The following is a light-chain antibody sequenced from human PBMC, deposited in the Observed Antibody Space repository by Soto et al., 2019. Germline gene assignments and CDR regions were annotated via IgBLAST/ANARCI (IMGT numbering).Light chain of an antibody. V-gene: IGKV4-1*01. Sequence: DIVMTQSPDSLAVSLGERATINCKSNRTLFYPSNNKTYLAWYQQKAGQPPKLLIYWASMRESGVPDRFSGGGSGTDFTLTISSLQAEDVEIFYCQQYYNTPYTFGQGTKVDIK. J-gene: IGKJ2*01. CDR1: RTLFYPSNNKTY. CDR2: WAS. CDR3: QQYYNTPYT.